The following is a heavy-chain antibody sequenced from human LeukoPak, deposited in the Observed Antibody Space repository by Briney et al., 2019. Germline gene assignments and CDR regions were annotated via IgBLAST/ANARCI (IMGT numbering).Heavy chain of an antibody. V-gene: IGHV3-7*01. CDR3: AGVRSGSRFDP. CDR1: GVTISSSC. Sequence: GESLRLSCAASGVTISSSCMSWVRHAPGPGQEWESHIKIDGSAGNSEDSLKGRFTISVDSAKNTLDLQMNGLRVEDTAVYYCAGVRSGSRFDPWGQGAMVTVCS. CDR2: IKIDGSAG. J-gene: IGHJ5*02. D-gene: IGHD3-10*01.